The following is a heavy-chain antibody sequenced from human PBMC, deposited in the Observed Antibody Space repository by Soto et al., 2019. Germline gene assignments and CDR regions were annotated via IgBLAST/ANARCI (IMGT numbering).Heavy chain of an antibody. CDR2: ISGSGGST. V-gene: IGHV3-23*01. CDR3: AKRTVRGLVATMQGDAFDI. J-gene: IGHJ3*02. CDR1: GFTFSSYA. Sequence: EVQLLESGGGLVQPGGSLRLSCAASGFTFSSYAMSWVRQAPGKGLEWVSAISGSGGSTYYADSVKGRFTISRDNSKNTLYLQMNSLRAEDTAVYYCAKRTVRGLVATMQGDAFDIWGQGTMVTVSS. D-gene: IGHD5-12*01.